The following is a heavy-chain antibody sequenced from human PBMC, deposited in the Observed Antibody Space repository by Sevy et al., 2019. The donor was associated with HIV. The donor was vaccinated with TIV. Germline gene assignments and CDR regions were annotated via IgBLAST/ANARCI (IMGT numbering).Heavy chain of an antibody. D-gene: IGHD3-3*01. V-gene: IGHV3-7*01. J-gene: IGHJ3*02. Sequence: GGSLRLSCAASGFTFSSYWMSWVRQAPGKGLEWVANIKQDGSEKYYVDSVKGRFTISRDKAKTSLYLQMNSLRAEDMAVYYCAGGGLRFLEWSQPDAFDIWGQGTMVTVSS. CDR1: GFTFSSYW. CDR2: IKQDGSEK. CDR3: AGGGLRFLEWSQPDAFDI.